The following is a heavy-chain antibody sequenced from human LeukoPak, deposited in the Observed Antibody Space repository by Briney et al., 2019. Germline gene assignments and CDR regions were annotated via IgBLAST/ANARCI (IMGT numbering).Heavy chain of an antibody. J-gene: IGHJ3*02. V-gene: IGHV3-30*03. CDR1: GFTFSSYG. D-gene: IGHD1-14*01. CDR3: ATGAFSAFDI. CDR2: ISVDGSNE. Sequence: SLRLSCAASGFTFSSYGMHWVRQAPGKGLEWVAVISVDGSNEYYADSVKGRFTISRDNAKNTVYLQMNSLTAEDTAVYYCATGAFSAFDIWGQGTMVTVSS.